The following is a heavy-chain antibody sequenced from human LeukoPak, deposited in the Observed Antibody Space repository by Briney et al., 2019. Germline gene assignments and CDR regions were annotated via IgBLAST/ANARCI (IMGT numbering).Heavy chain of an antibody. CDR1: GGTFSSYA. CDR2: IIPIFGTA. D-gene: IGHD2-2*01. Sequence: GASVKVSCKASGGTFSSYAISWVRQAPGQGLEWMGGIIPIFGTANYAQKFQGRVTITVDESTSTAYMELSSLRSEDTAVYYCARSLSVVVPAAMSAYYYGMDVWGQGTTVTVSS. V-gene: IGHV1-69*01. J-gene: IGHJ6*02. CDR3: ARSLSVVVPAAMSAYYYGMDV.